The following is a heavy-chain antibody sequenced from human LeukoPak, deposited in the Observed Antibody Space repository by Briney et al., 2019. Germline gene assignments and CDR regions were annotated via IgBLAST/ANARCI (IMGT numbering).Heavy chain of an antibody. J-gene: IGHJ6*02. V-gene: IGHV4-61*01. CDR1: GGSVSSGSYY. CDR3: ARDPLHSSSWYYYYYGMDV. Sequence: SETLSLTCTASGGSVSSGSYYWSWVRQPPGKGLEWIGYIYYSGSTNYNPSLKSRVTISVDTSKNQFSLKLSSVTAADTAVYYCARDPLHSSSWYYYYYGMDVWGQGTTVTVSS. CDR2: IYYSGST. D-gene: IGHD6-13*01.